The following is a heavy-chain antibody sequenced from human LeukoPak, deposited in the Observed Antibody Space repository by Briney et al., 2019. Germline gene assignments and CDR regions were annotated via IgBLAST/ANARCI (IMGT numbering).Heavy chain of an antibody. D-gene: IGHD6-19*01. J-gene: IGHJ4*02. V-gene: IGHV1-69*04. CDR2: IIPILGIA. CDR3: AREGIAVAGTDLGFFDY. Sequence: SVKVSCKASGYTFTGYYMHWVRQAPGQGLEWMGRIIPILGIANYAQKFQGRVTITADKSTSTAYMELSSLRSEDTAVYYCAREGIAVAGTDLGFFDYWGQGTLVTVSS. CDR1: GYTFTGYY.